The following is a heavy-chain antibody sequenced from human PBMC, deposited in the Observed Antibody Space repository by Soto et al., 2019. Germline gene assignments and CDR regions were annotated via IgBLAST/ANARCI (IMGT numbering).Heavy chain of an antibody. CDR1: GFTFSSYG. Sequence: GSLRLSCAASGFTFSSYGMHWVRQAPGKGLEWVAVISYDGSNKDYADSVKGRFTISRDNSKNTLYLQMNSLRAEDTAVYYCARDYGGNSGFWFDPWGQGTLVTVSS. J-gene: IGHJ5*02. D-gene: IGHD2-21*02. V-gene: IGHV3-30*03. CDR3: ARDYGGNSGFWFDP. CDR2: ISYDGSNK.